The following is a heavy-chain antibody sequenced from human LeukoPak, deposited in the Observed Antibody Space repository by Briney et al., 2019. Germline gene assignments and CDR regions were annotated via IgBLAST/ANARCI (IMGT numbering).Heavy chain of an antibody. J-gene: IGHJ6*03. CDR1: GYTFTSDD. Sequence: ASVKVSCKASGYTFTSDDINWVRQATGQGLEWMGWMNPNSGNTGYAQKFQGRVTMTRDTSISTAYMELSRLRSDDTAVYYCARVIGGDGSGSYTYYYYMDVWGKGTTVTVSS. V-gene: IGHV1-8*01. CDR2: MNPNSGNT. D-gene: IGHD3-10*01. CDR3: ARVIGGDGSGSYTYYYYMDV.